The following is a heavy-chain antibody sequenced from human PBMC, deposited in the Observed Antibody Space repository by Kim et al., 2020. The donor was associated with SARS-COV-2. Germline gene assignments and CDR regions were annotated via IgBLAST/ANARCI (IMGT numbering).Heavy chain of an antibody. Sequence: ASVKVSCKASGYTFTGYYMHWVRQAPGQGLEWMGRINPNSGGTNYAQKFQGRVTMTRDTSISTAYMELSRLRSDDTAVYYCARRSTNYDFWSGYYSDYYGMDVWGQGTTVTVSS. CDR3: ARRSTNYDFWSGYYSDYYGMDV. CDR1: GYTFTGYY. CDR2: INPNSGGT. D-gene: IGHD3-3*01. V-gene: IGHV1-2*06. J-gene: IGHJ6*02.